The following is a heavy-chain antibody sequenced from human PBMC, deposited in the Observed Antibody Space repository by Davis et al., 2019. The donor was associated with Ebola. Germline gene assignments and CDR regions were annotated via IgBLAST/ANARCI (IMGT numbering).Heavy chain of an antibody. D-gene: IGHD5-12*01. J-gene: IGHJ4*01. CDR2: IDPDGTGT. CDR3: VRDSGYYSHDY. Sequence: PGGSLRLSCATSGFTFSWHWMTWVRQAPGKGLVWVARIDPDGTGTNYADSVKGRFTISRDNAKNTLSLQMNSLRVEDTAVYYCVRDSGYYSHDYWGHGTLVTVSS. V-gene: IGHV3-74*01. CDR1: GFTFSWHW.